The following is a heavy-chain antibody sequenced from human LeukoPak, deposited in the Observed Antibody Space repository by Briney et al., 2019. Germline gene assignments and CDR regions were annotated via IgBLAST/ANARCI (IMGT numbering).Heavy chain of an antibody. D-gene: IGHD6-13*01. V-gene: IGHV7-4-1*02. Sequence: ASVQVSCKASGYTFTSYAMNWVRQAPGQGLEWMGWINTNTGNPTYAQGFTGRFVFSLDTSVSTAYLQISSLKAEDTAVYYCARDPFPSYSSSWYLYFQHWGQGTLVTVSS. CDR2: INTNTGNP. CDR1: GYTFTSYA. CDR3: ARDPFPSYSSSWYLYFQH. J-gene: IGHJ1*01.